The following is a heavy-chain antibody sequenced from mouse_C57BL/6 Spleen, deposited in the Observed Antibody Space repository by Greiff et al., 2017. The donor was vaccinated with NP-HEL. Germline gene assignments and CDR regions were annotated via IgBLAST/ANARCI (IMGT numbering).Heavy chain of an antibody. CDR2: ISSGGSYT. CDR3: ARQSNWYFDY. D-gene: IGHD4-1*01. V-gene: IGHV5-6*01. Sequence: EVKLVESGGDLVKPGGSLKLSCAASGFTFSSYGMSWVRQTPDKRLEWVATISSGGSYTYYPDSVKGRFTISRDNAKNTLYLQMSSLKSEDTAMYYCARQSNWYFDYWGQGTTLTVSS. CDR1: GFTFSSYG. J-gene: IGHJ2*01.